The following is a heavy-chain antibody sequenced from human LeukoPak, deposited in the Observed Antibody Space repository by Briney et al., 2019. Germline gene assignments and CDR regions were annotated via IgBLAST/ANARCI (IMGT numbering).Heavy chain of an antibody. J-gene: IGHJ4*02. CDR3: ASIPASGSYPGSDY. CDR2: ISPNSGGT. V-gene: IGHV1-2*02. D-gene: IGHD1-26*01. Sequence: ASVKVSCKAAGYIFTGYYMHWVRQAPGHGLEWMGWISPNSGGTNYAQKFQGRVTMTRDTSISTAYMELSRLRSDDTAVYYCASIPASGSYPGSDYWGQGTLVTVSS. CDR1: GYIFTGYY.